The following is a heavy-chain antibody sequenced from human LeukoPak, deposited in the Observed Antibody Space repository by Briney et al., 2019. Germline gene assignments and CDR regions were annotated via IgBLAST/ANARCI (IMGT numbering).Heavy chain of an antibody. J-gene: IGHJ4*02. CDR3: ARESIAVAGAPFDY. CDR1: GFTFSSYE. V-gene: IGHV3-48*03. CDR2: ISSGSTI. Sequence: PGGSLRLSCADSGFTFSSYEMNWVRQAPGKGLEWVSYISSGSTIYDSDSVKGRFTISRDNAKNSLYLQMNSLRAEDTAVYYCARESIAVAGAPFDYWGQGTLVTVSS. D-gene: IGHD6-19*01.